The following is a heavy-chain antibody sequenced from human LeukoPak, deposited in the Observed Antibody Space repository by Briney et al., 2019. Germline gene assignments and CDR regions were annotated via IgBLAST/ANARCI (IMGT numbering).Heavy chain of an antibody. Sequence: ASVKVSCKASGYIFTSHYMHWVRQAPGQGLEWMGMINPSDGSTSYAQKFQGRVTMTRDTSTSTVYLELSSLRSEDTAVYYCARAYSSSSPFDYWGQGTLVTVSP. J-gene: IGHJ4*02. CDR1: GYIFTSHY. CDR2: INPSDGST. V-gene: IGHV1-46*01. CDR3: ARAYSSSSPFDY. D-gene: IGHD6-6*01.